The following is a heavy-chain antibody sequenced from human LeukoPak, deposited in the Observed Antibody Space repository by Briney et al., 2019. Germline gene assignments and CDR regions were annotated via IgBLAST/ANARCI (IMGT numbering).Heavy chain of an antibody. V-gene: IGHV1-2*02. CDR3: ARAGVWDYSDTSGYHNGAFDI. Sequence: GASVKVSCKASGYTFTGYYMHWVRQAPGQGLEWMGWINPNSGGTNYAQKFQGRVTMTRDTSISTAYMELSGLRSDDTVVHFCARAGVWDYSDTSGYHNGAFDIWGQGTMVTVSS. J-gene: IGHJ3*02. D-gene: IGHD3-22*01. CDR1: GYTFTGYY. CDR2: INPNSGGT.